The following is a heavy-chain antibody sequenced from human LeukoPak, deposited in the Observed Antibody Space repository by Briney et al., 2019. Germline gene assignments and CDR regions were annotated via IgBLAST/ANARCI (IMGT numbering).Heavy chain of an antibody. Sequence: SETLSLTCTVSGGSISSSSYYWGWIRQPPGKGLEWIGSIYYSGSTYYNPSLKSRVTISVDTSKNQFSLKLSSVTAADTAVYYCARGVPYYDYVWGSYPPIDYWGQGTLVTVSS. V-gene: IGHV4-39*07. CDR1: GGSISSSSYY. J-gene: IGHJ4*02. CDR3: ARGVPYYDYVWGSYPPIDY. D-gene: IGHD3-16*01. CDR2: IYYSGST.